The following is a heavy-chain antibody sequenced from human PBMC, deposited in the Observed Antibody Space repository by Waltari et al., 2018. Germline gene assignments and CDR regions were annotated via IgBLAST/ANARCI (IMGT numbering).Heavy chain of an antibody. CDR2: LSAYMGQT. CDR3: ARGTDYHFDY. Sequence: QVQLVQSGAEVKNTGDSVKVSCKASGYTFTNYGVSWVRQAPGQGLEWIGWLSAYMGQTYYSQNLHGRVTMTPDTSTSTAYRDLRSLRSDDTAVYYCARGTDYHFDYWGQGTLVTVSS. J-gene: IGHJ4*02. D-gene: IGHD3-10*01. V-gene: IGHV1-18*04. CDR1: GYTFTNYG.